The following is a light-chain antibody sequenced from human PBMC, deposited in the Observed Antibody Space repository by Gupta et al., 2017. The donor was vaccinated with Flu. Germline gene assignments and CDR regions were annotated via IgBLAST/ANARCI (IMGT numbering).Light chain of an antibody. CDR3: QQATSFPPT. V-gene: IGKV1-12*01. CDR1: QSLSNW. Sequence: GDRVTITCRASQSLSNWLAWYHQKPGKAPELLIYFTSTLESGVPSRFSGSGSGTVFTLTISSLQPEDFGSYFCQQATSFPPTFGPGTKLEI. CDR2: FTS. J-gene: IGKJ2*01.